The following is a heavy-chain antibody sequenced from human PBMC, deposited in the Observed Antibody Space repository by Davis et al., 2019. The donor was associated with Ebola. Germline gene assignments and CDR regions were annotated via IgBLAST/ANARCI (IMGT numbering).Heavy chain of an antibody. CDR2: INPNSGGT. CDR1: GYSFTDYY. V-gene: IGHV1-2*02. Sequence: ASVKVSCKAAGYSFTDYYMHWVRQAPGQGLEWMGWINPNSGGTNYAQKFQGRVTMTRDTSISTAYMELSRLRSDDTAVYYCARGFRYDFWSGYFTVYYYYYYMDVWGKGTTVTVSS. D-gene: IGHD3-3*01. J-gene: IGHJ6*03. CDR3: ARGFRYDFWSGYFTVYYYYYYMDV.